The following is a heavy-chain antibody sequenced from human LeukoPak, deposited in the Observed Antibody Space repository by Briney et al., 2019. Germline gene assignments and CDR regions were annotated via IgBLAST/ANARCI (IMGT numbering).Heavy chain of an antibody. CDR1: GFTFSSYG. CDR3: TKDLLQGDGYWDIDY. V-gene: IGHV3-23*01. D-gene: IGHD5-24*01. J-gene: IGHJ4*02. CDR2: IVGSGGST. Sequence: PGGSLRLSCAASGFTFSSYGMHWVRQAPGKGLEWVSGIVGSGGSTFYADSVKGRFTISRDNSKNTLYLQMNSLRAGDTAIYYCTKDLLQGDGYWDIDYWGQGTLVTVSS.